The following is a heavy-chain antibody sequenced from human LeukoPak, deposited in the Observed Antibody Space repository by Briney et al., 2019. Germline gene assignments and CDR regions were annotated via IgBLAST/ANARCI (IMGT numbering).Heavy chain of an antibody. V-gene: IGHV3-23*01. J-gene: IGHJ4*02. Sequence: GGSLRLSCAASGFTFSSYAMNWVRQAPGKGLEWVSGISSSGGSTYYADSVKGRFTISRDNSKNTLYLQMNSLRAEDTAVYYCAKHGSGTYCFDNWGQGTLVTVSS. D-gene: IGHD3-10*01. CDR3: AKHGSGTYCFDN. CDR2: ISSSGGST. CDR1: GFTFSSYA.